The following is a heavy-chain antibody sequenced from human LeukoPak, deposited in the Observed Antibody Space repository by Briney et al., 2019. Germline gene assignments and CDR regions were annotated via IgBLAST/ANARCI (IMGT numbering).Heavy chain of an antibody. V-gene: IGHV1-2*02. CDR1: GYTFTVYY. Sequence: GASVKVSCKASGYTFTVYYMHWVRQAPGQGLERVGRINPNSGGTNYAQKFQGRVTMTRDTSISTAYMELSRLRSDDTAVYYCARPLTLGFEAFDIWGQGTTVTVSS. CDR3: ARPLTLGFEAFDI. J-gene: IGHJ3*02. D-gene: IGHD3-9*01. CDR2: INPNSGGT.